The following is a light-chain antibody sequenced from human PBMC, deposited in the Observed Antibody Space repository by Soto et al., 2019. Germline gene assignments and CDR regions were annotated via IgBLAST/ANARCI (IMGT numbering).Light chain of an antibody. Sequence: SYELTQPPSVSVSPGQTARITCSGDELPKEYAYWYQQKPGQAPLLVIYKDTERPSGIPERFSASSSGTTVTLTISGVQAEDEGDYYCLSADSSRLYVFGTGTKVTDL. V-gene: IGLV3-25*02. J-gene: IGLJ1*01. CDR1: ELPKEY. CDR2: KDT. CDR3: LSADSSRLYV.